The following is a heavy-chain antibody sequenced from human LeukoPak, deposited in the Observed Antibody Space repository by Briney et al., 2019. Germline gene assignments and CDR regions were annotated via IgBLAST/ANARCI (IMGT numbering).Heavy chain of an antibody. CDR2: ISSSSSYI. CDR3: ARDSVVVPAAIGYNWFDP. CDR1: GFTFSSYS. D-gene: IGHD2-2*02. J-gene: IGHJ5*02. Sequence: GGSLRLSCAASGFTFSSYSMNWVRQAPGKGLEWVSSISSSSSYIYYADSVKGRFTISRDNAKNSLYLQMNCLRAEDTAVYYCARDSVVVPAAIGYNWFDPWGQGTLVTVSS. V-gene: IGHV3-21*01.